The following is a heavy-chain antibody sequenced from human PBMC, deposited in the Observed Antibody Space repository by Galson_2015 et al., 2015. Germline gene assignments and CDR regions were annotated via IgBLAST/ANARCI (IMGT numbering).Heavy chain of an antibody. D-gene: IGHD3-10*01. CDR2: IYSGGST. Sequence: SLRLSCAASGFTVSSNYMSWIRQAPGKGLEWVPDIYSGGSTYYADSVKGRCTISRDNYTNTLYLQMNSLSAEDTAVYYCARDLFGSVWGQGTLVTVSS. CDR3: ARDLFGSV. V-gene: IGHV3-53*01. CDR1: GFTVSSNY. J-gene: IGHJ4*02.